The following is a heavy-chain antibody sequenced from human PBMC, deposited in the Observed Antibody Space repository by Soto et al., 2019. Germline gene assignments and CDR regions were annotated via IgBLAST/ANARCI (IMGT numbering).Heavy chain of an antibody. J-gene: IGHJ1*01. Sequence: GGSLRLSCAASGFTFSSYGMHWVRQAPGKGLEWVAVIWYDGSNKYYADSVKGRFTISRDNSKNTLYLQMNSLRAEDTAVYYCARGPSWYYDYVWGSYLFQHWGQGTLVTVSS. CDR1: GFTFSSYG. D-gene: IGHD3-16*02. CDR3: ARGPSWYYDYVWGSYLFQH. V-gene: IGHV3-33*01. CDR2: IWYDGSNK.